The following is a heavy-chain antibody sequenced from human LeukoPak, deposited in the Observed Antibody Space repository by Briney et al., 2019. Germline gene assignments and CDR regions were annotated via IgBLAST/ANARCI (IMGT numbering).Heavy chain of an antibody. CDR3: ARGGGRLRGITYNWFDP. Sequence: ASVKVSCKASGYTFTSYDINWVRQATGQGLEWMGWMNPNSGNTGYAQKFQGRVTMTRNTSISTAYVELSSLRSEDTAVYYCARGGGRLRGITYNWFDPWGQGTLVTVSS. D-gene: IGHD5-12*01. V-gene: IGHV1-8*01. J-gene: IGHJ5*02. CDR2: MNPNSGNT. CDR1: GYTFTSYD.